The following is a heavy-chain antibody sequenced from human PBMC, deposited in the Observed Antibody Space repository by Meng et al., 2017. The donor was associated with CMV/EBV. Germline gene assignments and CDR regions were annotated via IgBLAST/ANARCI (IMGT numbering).Heavy chain of an antibody. J-gene: IGHJ5*02. CDR2: IYHSGST. Sequence: SISSSTWWSWARQPPGKGLEWIGEIYHSGSTNYNPSLKSRVTISVDKSKNQFSLKLSSVTAADTAVYYCARGEWPMRNDDRRWFDPWGQGTLVTVSS. V-gene: IGHV4-4*02. CDR3: ARGEWPMRNDDRRWFDP. CDR1: SISSSTW. D-gene: IGHD1-1*01.